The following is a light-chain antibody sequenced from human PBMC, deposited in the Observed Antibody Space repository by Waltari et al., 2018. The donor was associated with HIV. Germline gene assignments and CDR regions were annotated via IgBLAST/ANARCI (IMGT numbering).Light chain of an antibody. CDR3: CSYAGSSTVV. CDR1: SSDVGSYNL. V-gene: IGLV2-23*02. CDR2: EVS. Sequence: QSALTQPASVSGSPGQSITISCTGTSSDVGSYNLVSWYQQPPGKVPKVMIYEVSKRPSGVSSRFSGSKSGNTASLTISGLQAEDESDYYCCSYAGSSTVVFGGGTKLTVL. J-gene: IGLJ2*01.